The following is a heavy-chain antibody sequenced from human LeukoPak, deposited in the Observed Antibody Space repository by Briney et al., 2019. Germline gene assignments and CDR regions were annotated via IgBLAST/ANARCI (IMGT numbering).Heavy chain of an antibody. D-gene: IGHD2-8*01. CDR2: VSSSSNYI. J-gene: IGHJ5*02. CDR3: AREDCTNGVCYIVDP. Sequence: GGSLRLSCAASGFTFSSYGMNWVRQAPGKGLELVSYVSSSSNYIYYADSVKGRFTISRDNAKKSVFLQMNSLRAEDTAVYYCAREDCTNGVCYIVDPWGQGTLVTVSS. V-gene: IGHV3-21*01. CDR1: GFTFSSYG.